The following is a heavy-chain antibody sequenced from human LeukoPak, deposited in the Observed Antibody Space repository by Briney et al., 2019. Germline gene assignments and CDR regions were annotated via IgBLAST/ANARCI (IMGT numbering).Heavy chain of an antibody. CDR1: GGSISSYY. CDR3: ARDSYYYGSGSPNWFDP. D-gene: IGHD3-10*01. Sequence: SETLSLTCTVSGGSISSYYWSWIRQPAGKGLEWIGRIYTSGSTNYNPSLKSRVTMSVDTSKNQFSLKLSSVTAADTAVYYCARDSYYYGSGSPNWFDPWGQGTLVTVSS. V-gene: IGHV4-4*07. CDR2: IYTSGST. J-gene: IGHJ5*02.